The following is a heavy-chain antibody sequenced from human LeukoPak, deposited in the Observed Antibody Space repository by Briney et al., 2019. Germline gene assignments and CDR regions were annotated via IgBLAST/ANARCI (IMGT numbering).Heavy chain of an antibody. CDR1: GGTFSSYA. CDR2: IIPIFGTA. CDR3: AKTPSIAVAVSPSFDY. D-gene: IGHD6-19*01. V-gene: IGHV1-69*06. J-gene: IGHJ4*02. Sequence: ASVKVSCKAFGGTFSSYAISWVRQAPGQGLEWMGGIIPIFGTANYAQKFQDRVTITADKSTSTAYMELSSLRSEDTAMYYCAKTPSIAVAVSPSFDYWGQGTLVTVFS.